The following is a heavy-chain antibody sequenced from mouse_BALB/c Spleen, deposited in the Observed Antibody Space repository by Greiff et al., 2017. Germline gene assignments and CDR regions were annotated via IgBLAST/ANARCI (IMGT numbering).Heavy chain of an antibody. J-gene: IGHJ2*01. CDR3: ARYYDY. V-gene: IGHV2-9*02. CDR1: GFSLTSYA. D-gene: IGHD1-1*01. Sequence: VQLVESGPGLVAPSQSLSITCTVSGFSLTSYAVHWVRQPPGKGLEWLGVIWAGGSTNYNSALMSRLSISKDNSKSQVFLKMNSLQTDDTAMYYCARYYDYWGQGTTLTVSS. CDR2: IWAGGST.